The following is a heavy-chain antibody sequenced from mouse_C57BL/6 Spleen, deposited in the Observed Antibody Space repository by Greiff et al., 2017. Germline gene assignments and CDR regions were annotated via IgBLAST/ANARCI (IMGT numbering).Heavy chain of an antibody. CDR2: IYPGDGDT. Sequence: QVHVKQSGAELVKPGASVKISCKASGYAFSSYWMNWVKQRPGKGLEWIGQIYPGDGDTNYNGKFKGKATLTADKSSSTAYMQLSSLTSEDSAVYFCARPHYYANYYAMDYWGQGTSVTVSS. D-gene: IGHD1-2*01. V-gene: IGHV1-80*01. CDR3: ARPHYYANYYAMDY. CDR1: GYAFSSYW. J-gene: IGHJ4*01.